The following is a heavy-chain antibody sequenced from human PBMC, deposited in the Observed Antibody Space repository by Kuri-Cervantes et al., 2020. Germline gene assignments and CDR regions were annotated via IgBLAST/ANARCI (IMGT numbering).Heavy chain of an antibody. J-gene: IGHJ3*02. CDR3: ARHHSSGYSSDDAFDI. CDR2: IYYSGST. CDR1: GGSISSYY. V-gene: IGHV4-39*01. Sequence: SETLSLTCTVSGGSISSYYWGWIRQPPGKGLEWIGSIYYSGSTYYNPSLKSRVTISVDTSKNQFSLKLSSVTAADTAVYYCARHHSSGYSSDDAFDIWGQGTMVTVSS. D-gene: IGHD3-22*01.